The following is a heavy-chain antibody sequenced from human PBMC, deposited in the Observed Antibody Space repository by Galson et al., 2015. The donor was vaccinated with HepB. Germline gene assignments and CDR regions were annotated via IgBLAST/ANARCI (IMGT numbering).Heavy chain of an antibody. J-gene: IGHJ3*02. Sequence: SLRLSCAASGFTFSSYAMSWVRQAPGKGLEWVSAISGSGGSTYYADSVKGRFTISRDNSKNTLYLQMNSLRAEDTAVYYCAKCPRYGSGRGDAFDIWGQGTMVTVSS. CDR3: AKCPRYGSGRGDAFDI. V-gene: IGHV3-23*01. CDR1: GFTFSSYA. D-gene: IGHD3-10*01. CDR2: ISGSGGST.